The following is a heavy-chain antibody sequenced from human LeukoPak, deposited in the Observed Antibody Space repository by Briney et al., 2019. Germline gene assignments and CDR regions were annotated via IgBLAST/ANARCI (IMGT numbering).Heavy chain of an antibody. CDR1: GFTFDDYG. V-gene: IGHV3-20*04. D-gene: IGHD2/OR15-2a*01. CDR3: ARVGPSSASMTPAYGMTS. J-gene: IGHJ6*02. Sequence: PGGSLRLSCAASGFTFDDYGMSWVRQAPGKGLEWVSGINWNGGSTGYADSVKGRFTISRDNAKNSLYLQMNSLRAEDTALYYCARVGPSSASMTPAYGMTSGAKGPRSPSP. CDR2: INWNGGST.